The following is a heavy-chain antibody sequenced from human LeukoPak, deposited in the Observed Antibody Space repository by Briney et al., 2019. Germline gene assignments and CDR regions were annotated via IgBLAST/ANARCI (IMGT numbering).Heavy chain of an antibody. CDR1: GGSISSGSYS. D-gene: IGHD6-13*01. J-gene: IGHJ4*02. CDR2: IYYSGSA. V-gene: IGHV4-30-4*07. Sequence: SQTLSLTCSVSGGSISSGSYSWSRIRQPPGKGLEWIGYIYYSGSAYYNPSLKSRFTISVDTSKKQFSLKLSSVTAADTAVYYCARVSAAAYFDHWGQGTLVTVSS. CDR3: ARVSAAAYFDH.